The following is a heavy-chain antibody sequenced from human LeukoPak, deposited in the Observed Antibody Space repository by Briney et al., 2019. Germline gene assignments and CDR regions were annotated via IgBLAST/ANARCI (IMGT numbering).Heavy chain of an antibody. CDR1: GGSISSSSYY. D-gene: IGHD4-17*01. CDR3: ASGDDYGDYGGAFDI. V-gene: IGHV4-39*01. Sequence: SETLSLTCTVSGGSISSSSYYWGWIRQPPGKGLEWIGSIYYSGSTYYNPSLKSRVTISVDTSKNQFSLKLSSVTAADTAVYYCASGDDYGDYGGAFDIWGQGTMVTVSS. J-gene: IGHJ3*02. CDR2: IYYSGST.